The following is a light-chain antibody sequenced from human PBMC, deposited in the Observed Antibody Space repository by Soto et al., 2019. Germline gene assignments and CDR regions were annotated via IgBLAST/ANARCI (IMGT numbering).Light chain of an antibody. V-gene: IGLV1-47*01. CDR1: SSNIGSNY. J-gene: IGLJ1*01. CDR2: RNN. Sequence: QAVVTQPPSASGTPGQRVTISCSGSSSNIGSNYVYWYQQLPGTAPKLLIYRNNQRPSGVPDRFSGSKSGTSASLAISGLRSEDVADYYCAAWDDSLSGYVFGTGTKVTVL. CDR3: AAWDDSLSGYV.